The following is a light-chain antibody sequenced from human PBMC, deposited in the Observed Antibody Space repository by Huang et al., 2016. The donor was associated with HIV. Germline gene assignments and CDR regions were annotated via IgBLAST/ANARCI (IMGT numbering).Light chain of an antibody. J-gene: IGKJ2*01. V-gene: IGKV1-39*01. CDR2: AAS. CDR1: QTVDMY. Sequence: DIQMTQSPSSLSASIGDRVTMSCRASQTVDMYLNWYQQTPGRDPKLLSYAASNLQSDVPSRFSGTGSGTNFTLTISSLQPEDFVIYFCQQTYNVPRTFGQGTALEIK. CDR3: QQTYNVPRT.